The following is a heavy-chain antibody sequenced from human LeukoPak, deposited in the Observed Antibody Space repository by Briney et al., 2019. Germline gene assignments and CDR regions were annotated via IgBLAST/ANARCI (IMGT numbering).Heavy chain of an antibody. CDR3: ARELAVGGTWFDP. J-gene: IGHJ5*02. V-gene: IGHV3-21*01. Sequence: GGSLRLSCAASRFTFSSYSMNWVRQAPGKGLEWVSSISSSSSYIYYADSVKGRFTISRDNAKNTLYLQMNSLRAEDTAVYYCARELAVGGTWFDPWGQGTLVTVSS. CDR1: RFTFSSYS. CDR2: ISSSSSYI. D-gene: IGHD6-19*01.